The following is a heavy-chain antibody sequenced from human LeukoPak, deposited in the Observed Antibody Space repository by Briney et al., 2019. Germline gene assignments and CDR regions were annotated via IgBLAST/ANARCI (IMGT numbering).Heavy chain of an antibody. Sequence: SETLSLTCTVSGGSISSYYWSWIRQPPGKGLEWIGYIYYSGSTNYNPSLKSRVTISVDTSKNQFSLKLSSVTAADTAVYYCARGGDSGGHIDYWGQGTLVTVSS. CDR1: GGSISSYY. D-gene: IGHD6-19*01. V-gene: IGHV4-59*01. CDR3: ARGGDSGGHIDY. J-gene: IGHJ4*02. CDR2: IYYSGST.